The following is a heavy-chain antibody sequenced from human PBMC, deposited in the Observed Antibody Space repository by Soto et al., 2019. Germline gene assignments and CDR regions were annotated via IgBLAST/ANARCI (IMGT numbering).Heavy chain of an antibody. Sequence: GASVKVACKASGYTFTSYYMHWVRQAPGQGLEWMGIINPSGGSTSYAQKFQGRVTMTRDTSTSTVYMELSSLRSEDTAVYYCARDRGSDYPVWTPYPREYNWFDPWGQGTLVTVSS. CDR2: INPSGGST. CDR1: GYTFTSYY. V-gene: IGHV1-46*01. CDR3: ARDRGSDYPVWTPYPREYNWFDP. J-gene: IGHJ5*02. D-gene: IGHD4-17*01.